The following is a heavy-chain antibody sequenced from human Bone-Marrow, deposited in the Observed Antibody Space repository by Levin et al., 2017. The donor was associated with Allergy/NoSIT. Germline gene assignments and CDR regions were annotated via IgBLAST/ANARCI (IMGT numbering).Heavy chain of an antibody. CDR2: ISAYNGNT. CDR3: ARDPVCSSTSCYLSYYYYGMDV. Sequence: ASVKVSCKASGYTFTSYGISWVRQAPGQGLEWMGWISAYNGNTNYAQKLQGRVTMTTDTSTSTAYMELRSLRSDDTAVYYCARDPVCSSTSCYLSYYYYGMDVWGQGTTVTVSS. D-gene: IGHD2-2*01. V-gene: IGHV1-18*01. CDR1: GYTFTSYG. J-gene: IGHJ6*02.